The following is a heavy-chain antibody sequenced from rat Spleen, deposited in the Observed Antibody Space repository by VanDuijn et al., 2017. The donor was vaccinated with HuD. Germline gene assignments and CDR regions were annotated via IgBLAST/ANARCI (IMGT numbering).Heavy chain of an antibody. CDR3: ARDLGHY. CDR1: GFSLTSYN. CDR2: MWSGGTT. Sequence: VQLMESGPGLVQPSETLSLTCTVSGFSLTSYNVHWVRQPPGKGLEWMGVMWSGGTTDYNSALKSRLSISRDTSKNQVFLKMNSLQSEDTTTYYCARDLGHYWGQGVMVTVSS. V-gene: IGHV2-45*01. J-gene: IGHJ2*01.